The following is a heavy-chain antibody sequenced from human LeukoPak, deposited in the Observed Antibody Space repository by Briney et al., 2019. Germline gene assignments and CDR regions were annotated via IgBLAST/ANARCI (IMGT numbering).Heavy chain of an antibody. Sequence: SETLSLTCTVSGGSISSYYWSWIRQPRGKALVWIAYIYYSGSTNYNPSLKSRVTISVDTSKNQFSLKLSSVTAADTAVYYCAREDDYSNYNWFDPWGQGTLVTVSS. V-gene: IGHV4-59*01. CDR2: IYYSGST. J-gene: IGHJ5*02. D-gene: IGHD4-11*01. CDR1: GGSISSYY. CDR3: AREDDYSNYNWFDP.